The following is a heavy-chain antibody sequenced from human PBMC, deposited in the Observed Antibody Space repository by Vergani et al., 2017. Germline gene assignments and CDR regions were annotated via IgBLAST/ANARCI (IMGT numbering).Heavy chain of an antibody. Sequence: EVQLLESGGGLVQPGGSLRLSCAASGFTFSSYAMSWVRPAPGKGLEWVSAISGSGGSTYCADSVKGRFTISRDNSKNTLYLQMNSLRAEDTAVYYCAKDHYDILTGYYNGGWGQGTLVTVSS. CDR2: ISGSGGST. CDR3: AKDHYDILTGYYNGG. J-gene: IGHJ4*02. V-gene: IGHV3-23*01. D-gene: IGHD3-9*01. CDR1: GFTFSSYA.